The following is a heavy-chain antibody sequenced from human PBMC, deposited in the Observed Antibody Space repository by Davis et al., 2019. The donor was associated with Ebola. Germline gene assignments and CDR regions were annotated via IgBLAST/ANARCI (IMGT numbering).Heavy chain of an antibody. CDR1: GFTFSTYA. V-gene: IGHV3-23*01. CDR2: ISDSGGST. CDR3: VRNGEWLVPGVKPRKMDV. J-gene: IGHJ6*02. D-gene: IGHD6-19*01. Sequence: GSSLKISCAASGFTFSTYALSWVRQAPGKGLEWVSTISDSGGSTYYADSVKGRFTISRDNSRNTVYLQMNSLKAEDTAVYYCVRNGEWLVPGVKPRKMDVWGQGTTVTVSS.